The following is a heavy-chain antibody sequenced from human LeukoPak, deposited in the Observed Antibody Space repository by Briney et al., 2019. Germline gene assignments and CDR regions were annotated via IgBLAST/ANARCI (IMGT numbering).Heavy chain of an antibody. CDR2: INPNSGGT. Sequence: ASVKVSCKASGYTFTTYYMHWVRQAPGQGLEWMGWINPNSGGTNYAQKFQGRVTMTRDTSISTAYMELSRLRSDDTAVYYCARLRVRGYGYGPWEGPTWVDYWGQGTLVTVSS. J-gene: IGHJ4*02. D-gene: IGHD5-18*01. V-gene: IGHV1-2*02. CDR1: GYTFTTYY. CDR3: ARLRVRGYGYGPWEGPTWVDY.